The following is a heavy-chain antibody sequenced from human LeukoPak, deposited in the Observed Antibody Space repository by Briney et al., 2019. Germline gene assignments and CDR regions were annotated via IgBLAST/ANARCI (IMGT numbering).Heavy chain of an antibody. J-gene: IGHJ3*02. CDR3: ARGAPLLLRAFDI. Sequence: SETLSLTCAVYGESFGGFYWSWIRQPPGRGLEWIGEINHSGATNCNPSLKSRVTISVDTSKNQFSLKLSSVTAADTAVYYCARGAPLLLRAFDIWGQGTMVTVSS. D-gene: IGHD2-15*01. CDR2: INHSGAT. V-gene: IGHV4-34*01. CDR1: GESFGGFY.